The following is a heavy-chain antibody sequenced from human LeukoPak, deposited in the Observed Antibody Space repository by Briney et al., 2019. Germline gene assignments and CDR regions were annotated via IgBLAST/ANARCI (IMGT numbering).Heavy chain of an antibody. CDR1: GFTFSSYA. Sequence: GGSLRLSCAASGFTFSSYAMSWVRQAPGKGLEWVANIKQDGSEKYYVDSVKGRFTISRDNAKNSLYLQMNSLRAEDTAVYYCAREIVMTTVTPSYYYYGMDLWGQGTTVTVSS. CDR3: AREIVMTTVTPSYYYYGMDL. CDR2: IKQDGSEK. D-gene: IGHD4-17*01. V-gene: IGHV3-7*01. J-gene: IGHJ6*02.